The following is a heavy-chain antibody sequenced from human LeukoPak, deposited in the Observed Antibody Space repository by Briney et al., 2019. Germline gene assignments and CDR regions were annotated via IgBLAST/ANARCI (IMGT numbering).Heavy chain of an antibody. V-gene: IGHV4-30-4*08. Sequence: NSSETLSLTCTVSGGSISSGDYYWSWIRQPPGKGLEWIGYIYYSGSTYYNPSLKSRVTISVDTSKNLFSLKLSSVTAADTAVYYCARVLVGGSYYEKWHAFDIWGQGTMVTVSS. D-gene: IGHD1-26*01. J-gene: IGHJ3*02. CDR2: IYYSGST. CDR1: GGSISSGDYY. CDR3: ARVLVGGSYYEKWHAFDI.